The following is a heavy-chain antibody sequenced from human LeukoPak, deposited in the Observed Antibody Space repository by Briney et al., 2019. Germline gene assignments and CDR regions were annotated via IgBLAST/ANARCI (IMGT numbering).Heavy chain of an antibody. D-gene: IGHD6-13*01. CDR2: IKQDGSEK. J-gene: IGHJ4*02. V-gene: IGHV3-7*01. CDR3: ARETRDSSWSRSFDY. CDR1: AFTSTTYW. Sequence: GGSLRLSCAPSAFTSTTYWMSCVRHAPGEGLEWVAHIKQDGSEKYYADSMKGRVTISRDKAKKSLYLQMNSLRDEDTVVYYCARETRDSSWSRSFDYWGEGTLVTVSS.